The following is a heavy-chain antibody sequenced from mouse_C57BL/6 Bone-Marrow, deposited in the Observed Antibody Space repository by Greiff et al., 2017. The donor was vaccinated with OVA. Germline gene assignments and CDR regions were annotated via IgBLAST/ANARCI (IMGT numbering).Heavy chain of an antibody. V-gene: IGHV1-74*01. CDR1: GYTFTSYW. CDR3: ARHEEGDGYYGFAY. Sequence: QVQLQQPGAELVKPGASVKVSCKASGYTFTSYWMHWVKQRPGQGLEWIGRIHPSDSDTNYNQKFKGKATLTVDKSSSTVYMELSRLTSEDSAVYFCARHEEGDGYYGFAYWGQGTLVTVSA. CDR2: IHPSDSDT. J-gene: IGHJ3*01. D-gene: IGHD2-3*01.